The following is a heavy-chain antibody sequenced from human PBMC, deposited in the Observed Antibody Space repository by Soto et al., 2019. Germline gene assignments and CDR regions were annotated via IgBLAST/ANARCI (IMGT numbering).Heavy chain of an antibody. V-gene: IGHV1-2*02. Sequence: ASVKVSCKASGFTFTGYYIHWVRQAPGQGLEWMGWINPKNGGTNYAQNVQGRVTMTRDTSITTAYMEVSRLRSDDTAVYYCARKMAGYYYGMDVWGQGTTVTVSS. J-gene: IGHJ6*02. CDR2: INPKNGGT. CDR3: ARKMAGYYYGMDV. CDR1: GFTFTGYY.